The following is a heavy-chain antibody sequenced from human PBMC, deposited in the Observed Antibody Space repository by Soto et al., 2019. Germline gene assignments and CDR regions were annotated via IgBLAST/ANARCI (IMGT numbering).Heavy chain of an antibody. CDR3: LRGGGSGGQNGAFDR. CDR1: GFSFSSYW. J-gene: IGHJ4*02. V-gene: IGHV3-74*03. D-gene: IGHD6-25*01. CDR2: ISPDGTTT. Sequence: GGSLRLSCSASGFSFSSYWMHWVRQAPGKGLVWVSLISPDGTTTTYADSVKGRFTISRDNAKNTGYVQMNSLRDEDTALYYCLRGGGSGGQNGAFDRWGQGTLVTVSS.